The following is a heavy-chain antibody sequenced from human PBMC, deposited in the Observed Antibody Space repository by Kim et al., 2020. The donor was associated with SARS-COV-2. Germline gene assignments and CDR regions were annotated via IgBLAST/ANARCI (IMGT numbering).Heavy chain of an antibody. J-gene: IGHJ4*02. V-gene: IGHV7-4-1*02. D-gene: IGHD3-10*01. CDR1: GYTFTSYA. CDR3: AREGNYGSGRQYGEEVGAAFDY. CDR2: INTNTGNP. Sequence: ASVKVSCKASGYTFTSYAMNWVRQAPGQGLEWMGWINTNTGNPTYAQGFTGRFVFSLDTSVSTAYLQISSLKAEDTAVYYCAREGNYGSGRQYGEEVGAAFDYWGQGTLVTVSS.